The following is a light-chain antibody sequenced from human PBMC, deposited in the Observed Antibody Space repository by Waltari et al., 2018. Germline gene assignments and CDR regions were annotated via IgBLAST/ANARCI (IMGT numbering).Light chain of an antibody. CDR2: TAS. CDR3: QHLNSYPVT. Sequence: VTITCRASQGISSYLAWYQQKPGKAPKLLIYTASTLQSGVPSRFSGSGSGTEFTLTISSLQPEDFATYYCQHLNSYPVTFGQGTKLEIK. CDR1: QGISSY. V-gene: IGKV1-9*01. J-gene: IGKJ2*01.